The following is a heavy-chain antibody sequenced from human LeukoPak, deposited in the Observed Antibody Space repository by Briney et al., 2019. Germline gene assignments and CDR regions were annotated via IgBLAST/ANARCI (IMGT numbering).Heavy chain of an antibody. CDR1: GFTFSSYW. CDR2: INTDGSST. J-gene: IGHJ4*02. Sequence: GGSLRLSCAASGFTFSSYWMHWVRQAPGKGLVWVSRINTDGSSTSYADSVKGRFTISRDNAKNTLYLQMNSLRAEDTAVYYCAREFDDSSGHAFDYWGQGTLVTVSS. CDR3: AREFDDSSGHAFDY. D-gene: IGHD3-22*01. V-gene: IGHV3-74*01.